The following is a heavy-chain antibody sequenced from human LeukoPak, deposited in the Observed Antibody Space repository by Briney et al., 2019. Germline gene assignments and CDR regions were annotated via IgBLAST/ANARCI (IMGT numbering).Heavy chain of an antibody. CDR1: GFTFSGSA. Sequence: GGSLRLSCAASGFTFSGSAMHWVRQAPGKGLEWVAVISSDGSNKYYADSVKGQFTISRDNSNNTLYLQMNSLRPEDTAVYYCARGAGTTVYYMDVSGKGTTVTVSS. D-gene: IGHD1-7*01. CDR3: ARGAGTTVYYMDV. CDR2: ISSDGSNK. V-gene: IGHV3-30*01. J-gene: IGHJ6*03.